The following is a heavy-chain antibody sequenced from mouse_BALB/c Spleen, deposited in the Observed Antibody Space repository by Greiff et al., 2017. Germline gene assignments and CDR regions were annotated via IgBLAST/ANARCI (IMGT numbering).Heavy chain of an antibody. V-gene: IGHV3-2*02. J-gene: IGHJ2*01. CDR3: ATLWLRGHRGFDY. CDR1: GYSITSDYA. Sequence: EVKLLESGPGLVKPSQSLSLTCTVTGYSITSDYAWNWIRQFPGNKLEWMGYISYSGSTSYNPSLKSRISITRDTSKNQFFLQLNSVTTEDTATYYCATLWLRGHRGFDYWGQGTTLTVSS. D-gene: IGHD2-2*01. CDR2: ISYSGST.